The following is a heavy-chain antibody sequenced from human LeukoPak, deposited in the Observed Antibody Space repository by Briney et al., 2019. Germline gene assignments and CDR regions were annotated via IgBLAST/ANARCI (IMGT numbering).Heavy chain of an antibody. CDR3: ATPQYSLAAGGAFDI. D-gene: IGHD6-13*01. CDR1: GYTLTELS. V-gene: IGHV1-24*01. CDR2: FDPEDGET. J-gene: IGHJ3*02. Sequence: GASVKVSCKVSGYTLTELSMHWVRQAPGKGLEWLGGFDPEDGETIYAQKFQGRVTMTEDTSTDTAYMELSSLRSEDTAVYYCATPQYSLAAGGAFDIWGQGTMVTVSS.